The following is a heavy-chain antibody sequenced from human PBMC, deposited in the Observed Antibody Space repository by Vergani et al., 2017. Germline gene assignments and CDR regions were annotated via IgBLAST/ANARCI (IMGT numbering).Heavy chain of an antibody. Sequence: QVQPQESGPGLVKPSETLSLICTVFGGSISSYYWSWIRQPPGKGLEWIGYIYYSGCTNYNPSLKSRVTISVDTSKNQFSLKLSSVTAADTAVYYCAGRVGTLDYGGQGTLVTVSS. CDR1: GGSISSYY. D-gene: IGHD4-23*01. J-gene: IGHJ4*02. CDR3: AGRVGTLDY. CDR2: IYYSGCT. V-gene: IGHV4-59*12.